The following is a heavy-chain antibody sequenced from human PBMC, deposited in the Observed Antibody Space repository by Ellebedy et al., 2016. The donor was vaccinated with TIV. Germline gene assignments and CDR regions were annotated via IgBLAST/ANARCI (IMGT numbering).Heavy chain of an antibody. D-gene: IGHD3-9*01. CDR3: ARVPYDILTGYPKTYFDY. V-gene: IGHV1-2*02. CDR2: VYPKNGDT. CDR1: GYTFTGYY. Sequence: ASVKVSCKASGYTFTGYYMHWVRQAPGQGLEWMGWVYPKNGDTTYAQKFQGRVTMTEDTSTDTAYMELSSLRSEDTAAYYCARVPYDILTGYPKTYFDYWGQGTLVTVSS. J-gene: IGHJ4*02.